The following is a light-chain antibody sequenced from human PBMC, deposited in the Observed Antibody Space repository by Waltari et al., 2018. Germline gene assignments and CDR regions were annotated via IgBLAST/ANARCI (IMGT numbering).Light chain of an antibody. J-gene: IGKJ5*01. V-gene: IGKV3-15*01. CDR1: QSISDN. Sequence: VMTQSPATLSVSPGERATLSCRDSQSISDNLAWYQQKRGQAPRLLIYGASTRATGIPARFTGSGSGTDFTLTISSLQSEDSAVYYCQQYNRWPPITFGQGTRLEI. CDR3: QQYNRWPPIT. CDR2: GAS.